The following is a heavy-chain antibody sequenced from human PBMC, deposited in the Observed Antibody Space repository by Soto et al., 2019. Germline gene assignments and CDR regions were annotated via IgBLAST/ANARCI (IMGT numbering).Heavy chain of an antibody. J-gene: IGHJ4*02. CDR2: IIPIFGTT. CDR1: GGTFSNYA. V-gene: IGHV1-69*06. D-gene: IGHD3-10*01. Sequence: QVQLVQSGAEVKKPGSSVKVSCQASGGTFSNYAFSWVRQAPGQGLEWTGGIIPIFGTTKYAQRFLDRVTINADKSTSTLYMELSSLRSEDTAVYYCARASNYYGTGWISNFDLWGQGTLVTVSS. CDR3: ARASNYYGTGWISNFDL.